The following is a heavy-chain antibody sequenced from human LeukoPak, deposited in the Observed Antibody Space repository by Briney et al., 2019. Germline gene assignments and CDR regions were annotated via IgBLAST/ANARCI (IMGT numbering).Heavy chain of an antibody. CDR3: TRVTYYYDNSGYFHFDS. J-gene: IGHJ4*02. Sequence: GGSLRLPCTTSGFTFGDYAMSWVRQAPGKGLEWVGFIRRKAHGGTTEYAASVKGRFSSSRDDSKSIAYLQMNSLKTEDTAVYFCTRVTYYYDNSGYFHFDSWGQGSLVTVSS. D-gene: IGHD3-22*01. V-gene: IGHV3-49*04. CDR1: GFTFGDYA. CDR2: IRRKAHGGTT.